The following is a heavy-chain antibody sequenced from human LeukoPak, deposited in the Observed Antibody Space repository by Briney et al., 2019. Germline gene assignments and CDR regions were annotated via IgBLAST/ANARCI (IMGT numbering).Heavy chain of an antibody. CDR3: ARGVGWLLYYYYYMDV. J-gene: IGHJ6*03. D-gene: IGHD3-9*01. CDR2: INPNSGGT. CDR1: GYTFTGYY. Sequence: ASVKVSCKASGYTFTGYYMHWVRQAPGQGLEWMGWINPNSGGTNYAQKFQGRVTMTRDTSISTAYMELSRLRSDDTAVYYCARGVGWLLYYYYYMDVWGKGTTVTISS. V-gene: IGHV1-2*02.